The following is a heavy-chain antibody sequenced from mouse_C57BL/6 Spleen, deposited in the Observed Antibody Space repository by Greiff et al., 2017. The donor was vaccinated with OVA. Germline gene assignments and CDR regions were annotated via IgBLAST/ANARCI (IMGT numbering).Heavy chain of an antibody. D-gene: IGHD1-1*01. V-gene: IGHV1-7*01. CDR1: GYTFTSYW. J-gene: IGHJ1*03. CDR2: INPSSGYT. Sequence: QVHVKQSGAELAKPGASVKLSCKASGYTFTSYWMHWVKQRPGQGLEWIGYINPSSGYTKYNQKFKDKATLTADKSSSTAYMQLSSLTYEDSAVYYCARWDGSSRWYFDVWGTGTTVTVSS. CDR3: ARWDGSSRWYFDV.